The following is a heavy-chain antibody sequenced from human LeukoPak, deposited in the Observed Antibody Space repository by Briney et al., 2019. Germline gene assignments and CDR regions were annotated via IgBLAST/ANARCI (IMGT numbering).Heavy chain of an antibody. Sequence: ASVKVSCKASGYTFTGYYMHWVRQAPGQGLEWMGWISAYNGNTNYAQKLQGRVTMTTDTSTSTAYMELRSLRSDDTAVYYCARSFYSYGQYYFDYWGQGTLVTVSS. D-gene: IGHD5-18*01. CDR2: ISAYNGNT. CDR1: GYTFTGYY. J-gene: IGHJ4*02. V-gene: IGHV1-18*04. CDR3: ARSFYSYGQYYFDY.